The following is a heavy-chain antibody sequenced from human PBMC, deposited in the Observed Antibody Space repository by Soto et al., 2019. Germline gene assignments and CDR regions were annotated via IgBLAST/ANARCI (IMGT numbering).Heavy chain of an antibody. J-gene: IGHJ4*02. CDR2: ISGSGSST. Sequence: GGSLRLSCAASGFTFSSYAMNWVRQAPGKGLEWVSVISGSGSSTYYADSVKGRFTISRDNAKNSLYLQMNSLRADDTAVYFCASERDFDTGDKRGLDYWAQGTLVNVSS. CDR3: ASERDFDTGDKRGLDY. V-gene: IGHV3-23*01. CDR1: GFTFSSYA. D-gene: IGHD2-21*02.